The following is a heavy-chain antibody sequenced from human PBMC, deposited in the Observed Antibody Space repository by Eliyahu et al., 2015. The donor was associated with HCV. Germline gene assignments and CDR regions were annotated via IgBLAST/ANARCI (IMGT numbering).Heavy chain of an antibody. CDR2: ISSSSSYI. V-gene: IGHV3-21*01. CDR3: ARDRGGGRPWYFDL. D-gene: IGHD3-10*01. Sequence: EVQLVESGGGLVKPGGSLRLSCAASGFXFSSYSMNWVRQAPGKGLEWVSSISSSSSYIYYADSVKGRFTISRDNAKNSLYLQMNSLRAEDTAVYYCARDRGGGRPWYFDLWGRGTLVTVSS. CDR1: GFXFSSYS. J-gene: IGHJ2*01.